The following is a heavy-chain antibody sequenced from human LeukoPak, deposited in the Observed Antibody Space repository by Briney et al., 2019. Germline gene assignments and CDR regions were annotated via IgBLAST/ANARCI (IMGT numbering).Heavy chain of an antibody. V-gene: IGHV4-30-4*01. CDR1: GGSISSGDYY. CDR2: IYYSGST. CDR3: AREGDYGDYHLDY. Sequence: PSETLSLTCTVSGGSISSGDYYWSWIRQPPGKGLEWIGYIYYSGSTYYNPSLKSRVTISVDTSKNLFSLRLNSVTAADTAVYYCAREGDYGDYHLDYWGQGTLVTVSS. D-gene: IGHD4-17*01. J-gene: IGHJ4*02.